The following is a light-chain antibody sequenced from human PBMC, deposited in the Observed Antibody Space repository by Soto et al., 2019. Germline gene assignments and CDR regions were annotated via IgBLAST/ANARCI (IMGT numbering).Light chain of an antibody. J-gene: IGLJ1*01. CDR1: SSDVGSHPL. CDR3: SSYTSSSTLYV. Sequence: QSVLTQPASVSGSPGQSITISCAGTSSDVGSHPLVSWYQQHPGKAPKLMISEDTKRPSGVSDRFSGSKSGNTASLTISGLQAEDEADYYCSSYTSSSTLYVFGTGTKLTVL. CDR2: EDT. V-gene: IGLV2-14*02.